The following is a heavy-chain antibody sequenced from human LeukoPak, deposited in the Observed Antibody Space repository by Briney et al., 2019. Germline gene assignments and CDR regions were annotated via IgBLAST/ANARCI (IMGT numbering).Heavy chain of an antibody. J-gene: IGHJ3*02. CDR2: IYYSGST. CDR3: ARNLVAAWLDAFDI. D-gene: IGHD2-15*01. CDR1: GGSISSYY. Sequence: SETLSLTRTVSGGSISSYYWSWIRQPPGKGLEWIGYIYYSGSTNYNPSLKSRVTISVDTSKNQFSLKLSSVTAADTAVYYCARNLVAAWLDAFDIWGQGTMVTVSS. V-gene: IGHV4-59*01.